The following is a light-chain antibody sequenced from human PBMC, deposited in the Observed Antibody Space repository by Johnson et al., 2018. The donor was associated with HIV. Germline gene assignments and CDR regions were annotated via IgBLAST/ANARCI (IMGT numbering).Light chain of an antibody. CDR3: GSWDNTLSVFG. V-gene: IGLV1-51*01. Sequence: QSVLTQSPSVSAAPGQKVIISCSGRSSNIGSNYVSWYQHLPGTAPTLLIYENDKRPSGIPDRFSASKSGTSATLAITGLPTGDEGDYCCGSWDNTLSVFGFGAGTKVTVL. CDR1: SSNIGSNY. CDR2: END. J-gene: IGLJ1*01.